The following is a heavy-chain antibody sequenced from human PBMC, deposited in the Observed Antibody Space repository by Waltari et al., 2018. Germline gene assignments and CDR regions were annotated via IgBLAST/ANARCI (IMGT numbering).Heavy chain of an antibody. V-gene: IGHV1-2*02. D-gene: IGHD2-15*01. CDR3: ASYCSGGSCYSGRDFDY. J-gene: IGHJ4*02. CDR1: GYPFTGSY. Sequence: QVQLVQSGAEVKKPGASVKVSCKASGYPFTGSYMHWVRQAPGQGLEWMGWINPNSGGTNYAQKFQGRVTMTRDTSISTAYMELSRLRSDDTAVYYCASYCSGGSCYSGRDFDYWGQGTLVTVSS. CDR2: INPNSGGT.